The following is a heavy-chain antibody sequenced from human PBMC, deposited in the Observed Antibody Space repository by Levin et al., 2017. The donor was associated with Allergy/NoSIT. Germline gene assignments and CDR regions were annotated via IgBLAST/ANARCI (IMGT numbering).Heavy chain of an antibody. V-gene: IGHV4-30-4*01. D-gene: IGHD6-6*01. Sequence: PSETLSLTCTVSGGSISSGDYYWSWIRQPPGKGLEWIGYIYYSGSTYYNPSLKSRVTISVDTSKNQFSLKLSSVTAADTAVYYCARVPFGSSSRWADYWGQGTLVTVSS. CDR3: ARVPFGSSSRWADY. CDR2: IYYSGST. J-gene: IGHJ4*02. CDR1: GGSISSGDYY.